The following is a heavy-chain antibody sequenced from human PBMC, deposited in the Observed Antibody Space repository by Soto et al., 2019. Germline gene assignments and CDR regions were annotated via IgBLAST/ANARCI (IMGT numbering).Heavy chain of an antibody. D-gene: IGHD6-13*01. Sequence: ASVKVSCKASGYTFTSYAMHWVRQAPGQRLEWMGWINAGNGNTKYSQKFQGRVTITRDTSASTAYMELSSLRSEDTAVYYCAREYFRIGAAPRRNVWGQGTTVTVSS. CDR2: INAGNGNT. J-gene: IGHJ6*02. V-gene: IGHV1-3*01. CDR3: AREYFRIGAAPRRNV. CDR1: GYTFTSYA.